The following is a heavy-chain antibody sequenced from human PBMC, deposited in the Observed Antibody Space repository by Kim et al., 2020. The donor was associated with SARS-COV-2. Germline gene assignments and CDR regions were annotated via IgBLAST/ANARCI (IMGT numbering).Heavy chain of an antibody. CDR2: IYYSGST. CDR1: GGSISSYY. D-gene: IGHD3-3*01. V-gene: IGHV4-59*04. J-gene: IGHJ3*02. Sequence: SETLSLTCTVSGGSISSYYWSWIRQPPGKGLEWIGYIYYSGSTYYNSSLKSRVTISVDTSKNQFSLKLNSVTAADTAVYYCARLVGFGRWAFDIWGQGTMVTVSS. CDR3: ARLVGFGRWAFDI.